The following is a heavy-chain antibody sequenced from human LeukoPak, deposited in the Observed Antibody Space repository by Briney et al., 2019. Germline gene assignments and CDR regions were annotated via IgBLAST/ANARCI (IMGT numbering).Heavy chain of an antibody. Sequence: GGSLRLSCAASGFTFSSYAMSWVRQAPGKGLEWVSAISGSGGSTYYADSVKGRFTISRDNSKNTLYLQMNSLRAEDTAVYYCAKVLGSMIVVAWGNFQHWGQGTLVTVSS. CDR1: GFTFSSYA. V-gene: IGHV3-23*01. CDR2: ISGSGGST. CDR3: AKVLGSMIVVAWGNFQH. D-gene: IGHD3-22*01. J-gene: IGHJ1*01.